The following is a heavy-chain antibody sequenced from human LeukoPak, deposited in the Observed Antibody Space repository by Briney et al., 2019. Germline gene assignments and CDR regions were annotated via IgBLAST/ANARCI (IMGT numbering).Heavy chain of an antibody. CDR2: VNSSGDYT. D-gene: IGHD5-12*01. V-gene: IGHV3-23*01. CDR3: VRYEDLYSMPCYVFDY. J-gene: IGHJ4*02. CDR1: GFTFSSYA. Sequence: AGGSLRLSCAASGFTFSSYAMSWVRQAPGKGREWVSAVNSSGDYTFYADSVKARLTISRDNSKNTVYLQMNRLRAEHTAIYYCVRYEDLYSMPCYVFDYWGQGTLVTVSS.